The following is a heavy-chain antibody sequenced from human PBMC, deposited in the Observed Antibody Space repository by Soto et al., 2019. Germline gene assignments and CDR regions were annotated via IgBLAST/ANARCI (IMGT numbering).Heavy chain of an antibody. J-gene: IGHJ5*02. D-gene: IGHD3-3*01. CDR1: GFTFSSYA. CDR3: AKAQGLRFLEWLPVDP. V-gene: IGHV3-23*01. Sequence: GGSLRLSCAASGFTFSSYAMSWVRQAPGKGLEWVSAISGSGGSTYYADSVKGRFTISRDNSKNTLYLQMNSLRAEDTAVYYCAKAQGLRFLEWLPVDPWGQGTLVTVSS. CDR2: ISGSGGST.